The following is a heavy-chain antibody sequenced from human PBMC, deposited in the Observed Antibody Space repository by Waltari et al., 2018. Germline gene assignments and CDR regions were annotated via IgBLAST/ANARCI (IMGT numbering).Heavy chain of an antibody. CDR1: GGSISSGSYS. J-gene: IGHJ2*01. V-gene: IGHV4-61*02. Sequence: QVQLQESGPGLVKPSQTLSLTCTVSGGSISSGSYSWSWIRQSAGKGLEWIGHIYTSGSTNYNPSLKSRVTISVDRSKNQFSLKLSSVTAADTAVYFCARDLEAVRGPIAAAGYYWYFDLWGRGTLVTVSS. D-gene: IGHD6-13*01. CDR3: ARDLEAVRGPIAAAGYYWYFDL. CDR2: IYTSGST.